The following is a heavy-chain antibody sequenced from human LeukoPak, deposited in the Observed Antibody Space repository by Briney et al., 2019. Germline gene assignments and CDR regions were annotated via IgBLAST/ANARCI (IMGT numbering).Heavy chain of an antibody. Sequence: ASVKVSCKASGCTFTSYGISWVREAPGQGLEWMGWISAYNGNTNYAQKLQGRVTMTADTSTSTAYMELRSLRSDDTAVYYCARSGIAVAGRVYFDYWGQGTLVTVSS. V-gene: IGHV1-18*01. CDR3: ARSGIAVAGRVYFDY. CDR1: GCTFTSYG. J-gene: IGHJ4*02. D-gene: IGHD6-19*01. CDR2: ISAYNGNT.